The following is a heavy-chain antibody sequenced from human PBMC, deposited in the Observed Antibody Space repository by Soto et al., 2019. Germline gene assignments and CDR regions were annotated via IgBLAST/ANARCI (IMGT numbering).Heavy chain of an antibody. D-gene: IGHD2-2*01. CDR2: IIPILGIA. V-gene: IGHV1-69*02. CDR1: GGTFSSYT. Sequence: SVKVSCKASGGTFSSYTISWVRQAPGQGLEWMGRIIPILGIANYAQKFQGRVTITADKSTSTAYMELSSLRSEDTAVYYCARAMYCSSTSCYGNFDYYYYYMDVWGKGTTVTVSS. J-gene: IGHJ6*03. CDR3: ARAMYCSSTSCYGNFDYYYYYMDV.